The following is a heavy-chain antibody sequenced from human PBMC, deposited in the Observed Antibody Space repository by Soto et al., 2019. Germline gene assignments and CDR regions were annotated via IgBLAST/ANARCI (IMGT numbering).Heavy chain of an antibody. J-gene: IGHJ6*02. CDR3: ARGLRTGNYGMDV. D-gene: IGHD2-15*01. CDR2: IIPMFETV. CDR1: GGTFNNYA. V-gene: IGHV1-69*01. Sequence: QEQLLQSGAEVRKPGSSVKVSCKASGGTFNNYAVSWVRQAPGQGLEWMGGIIPMFETVNYAQRFQGRLTIAADESTSPAYMELTSLTSADEAIYFCARGLRTGNYGMDVWGQGTTVTVSS.